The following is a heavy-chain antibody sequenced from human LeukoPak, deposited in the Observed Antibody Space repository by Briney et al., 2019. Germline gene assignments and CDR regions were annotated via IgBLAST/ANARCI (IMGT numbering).Heavy chain of an antibody. J-gene: IGHJ6*02. CDR1: GGSIRSSYY. V-gene: IGHV4-39*07. CDR2: IYYSGTT. Sequence: PSETLSLTCTVPGGSIRSSYYWGWIRQPPGKGLEWIGSIYYSGTTYNNPSLKSRVTISVDTSKNQFSLKLSSVTAADTAVYYCARKGSYMDVWGQGTTVTVSS. CDR3: ARKGSYMDV.